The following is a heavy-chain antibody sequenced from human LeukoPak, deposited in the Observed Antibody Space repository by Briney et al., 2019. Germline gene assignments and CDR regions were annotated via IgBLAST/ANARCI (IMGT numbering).Heavy chain of an antibody. CDR1: GYTFTSYG. CDR3: ARTIIAGPYYYYYYMDV. D-gene: IGHD6-13*01. J-gene: IGHJ6*03. CDR2: ISAYNGNT. Sequence: ASVKVSCKASGYTFTSYGISWVRQAPGQGLEWMGWISAYNGNTNYAQKLQGRVTMTTDTSTSTAYMELRSLRSDDTAVYYCARTIIAGPYYYYYYMDVWGKGTTVTVSS. V-gene: IGHV1-18*01.